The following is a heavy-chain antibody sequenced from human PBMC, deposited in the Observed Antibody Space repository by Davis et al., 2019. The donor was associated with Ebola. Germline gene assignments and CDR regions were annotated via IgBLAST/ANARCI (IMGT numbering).Heavy chain of an antibody. Sequence: ASVKVSCKVSGYTLTELSMHWVRQAPGKGLEWMGGFDPEDGETIYAQKFQGRVTMTEDTSTDTAYMELSSLRSEDAAVYYCATEVTPKSIAVAGTGDFDYWGQGTLVTVSS. CDR3: ATEVTPKSIAVAGTGDFDY. CDR2: FDPEDGET. D-gene: IGHD6-19*01. J-gene: IGHJ4*02. CDR1: GYTLTELS. V-gene: IGHV1-24*01.